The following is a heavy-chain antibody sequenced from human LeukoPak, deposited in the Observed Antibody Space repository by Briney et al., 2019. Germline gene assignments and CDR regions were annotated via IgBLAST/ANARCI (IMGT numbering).Heavy chain of an antibody. Sequence: GGSLRLSCAASGFTFSSYSMIWVRQPPGKGLEWLSSISSSRNYIYYADSVKGRFTISRDNAKNSLYLQMNSLRAEDTAVYYCARVVTVAWSERRPGYYYMDVWGKGTTVTVS. CDR2: ISSSRNYI. D-gene: IGHD1-1*01. V-gene: IGHV3-21*01. CDR3: ARVVTVAWSERRPGYYYMDV. CDR1: GFTFSSYS. J-gene: IGHJ6*03.